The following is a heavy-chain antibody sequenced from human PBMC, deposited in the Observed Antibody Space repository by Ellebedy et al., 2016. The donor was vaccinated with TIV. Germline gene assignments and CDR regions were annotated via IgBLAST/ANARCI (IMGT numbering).Heavy chain of an antibody. J-gene: IGHJ5*02. V-gene: IGHV1-18*01. CDR1: GGSFSSHP. Sequence: AASVKVSCKTSGGSFSSHPISWVRQAPGQGLEWMGWISAYNGNTNYAQKLQGRVTMTTDTSTSTAYMELRNLRSDDTAVYYCARVGISMVVMTIRPPNWFDPWGQGTLVTVSS. CDR2: ISAYNGNT. D-gene: IGHD3-22*01. CDR3: ARVGISMVVMTIRPPNWFDP.